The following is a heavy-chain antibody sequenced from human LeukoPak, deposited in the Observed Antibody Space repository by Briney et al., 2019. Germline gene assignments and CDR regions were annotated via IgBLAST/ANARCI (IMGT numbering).Heavy chain of an antibody. V-gene: IGHV4-59*01. D-gene: IGHD3-10*01. CDR2: IYYSGST. CDR1: GGSISSYY. J-gene: IGHJ5*02. Sequence: SETLSLTCTVSGGSISSYYWSWIRQPPGKGLEWIGYIYYSGSTNYNPSLKSRVTISVDTSKNQSSLKLSSVTAADTAVYYCARGFYGSGSYGFPRAAWFDPWGQGTLVTVSS. CDR3: ARGFYGSGSYGFPRAAWFDP.